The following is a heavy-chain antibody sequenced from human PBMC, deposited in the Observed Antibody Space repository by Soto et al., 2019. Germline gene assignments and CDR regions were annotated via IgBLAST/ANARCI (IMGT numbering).Heavy chain of an antibody. CDR1: GFTFSSYA. CDR3: ANRGYCSGGSCYYYYYMDV. V-gene: IGHV3-23*01. D-gene: IGHD2-15*01. J-gene: IGHJ6*03. CDR2: ISGSGGST. Sequence: GGSLRLSCAASGFTFSSYAMSWVRQAPGKGLEWVSAISGSGGSTYYADSVKGRFTISRDNSKNTLYLQMNSLRAEDTAVYYCANRGYCSGGSCYYYYYMDVWGKGTTVTVSS.